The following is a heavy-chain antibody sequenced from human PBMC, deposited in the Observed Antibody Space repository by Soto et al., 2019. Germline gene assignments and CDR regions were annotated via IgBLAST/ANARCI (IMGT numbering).Heavy chain of an antibody. Sequence: SETLSLTCTVSGGSISSSSYYWGWIRQPPGKGLEWIGSIYYSGSTYYNPSLKSRVTISVDTSKNQFSLKLSSVTAADTAVYYCARLPGWVVAAKGMDVWGQGTTVTVSS. J-gene: IGHJ6*02. CDR2: IYYSGST. CDR3: ARLPGWVVAAKGMDV. D-gene: IGHD6-25*01. V-gene: IGHV4-39*01. CDR1: GGSISSSSYY.